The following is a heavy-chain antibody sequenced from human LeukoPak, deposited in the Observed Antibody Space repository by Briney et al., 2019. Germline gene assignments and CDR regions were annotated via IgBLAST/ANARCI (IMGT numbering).Heavy chain of an antibody. Sequence: SETLSLTCSVSGGSTRTSTSYWGWVRQPPGKGLEWIGSIHYSGSTYKNPSLKGRGTISMDTSGSQFSLKVTSLTAADSAVDFCARESSSSRYFMDVWGRGTTVTVSS. J-gene: IGHJ6*03. CDR2: IHYSGST. V-gene: IGHV4-39*07. D-gene: IGHD6-6*01. CDR3: ARESSSSRYFMDV. CDR1: GGSTRTSTSY.